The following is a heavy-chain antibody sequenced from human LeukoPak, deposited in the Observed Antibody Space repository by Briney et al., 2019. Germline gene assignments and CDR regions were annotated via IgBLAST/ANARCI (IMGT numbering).Heavy chain of an antibody. V-gene: IGHV4-39*01. J-gene: IGHJ4*02. Sequence: SETLTHTCTVSGGSISSSSYYWGWIRQPPGKGQQWIGSIYYSGSTYYNPSLKSRVTISVDTSKNQFSLKLSSVTAADTAVYYCASHNPYSSSWPFFDYWGQGTLVTISS. CDR3: ASHNPYSSSWPFFDY. CDR1: GGSISSSSYY. D-gene: IGHD6-13*01. CDR2: IYYSGST.